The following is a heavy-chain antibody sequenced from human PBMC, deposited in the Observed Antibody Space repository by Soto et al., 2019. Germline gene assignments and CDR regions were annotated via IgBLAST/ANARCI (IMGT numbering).Heavy chain of an antibody. CDR1: GYSFTTYW. CDR2: TYPENSDT. V-gene: IGHV5-51*01. CDR3: ASLLGDCSRTSCYNY. Sequence: GESLKISCKASGYSFTTYWIGWVRQMPGKGLEWMGITYPENSDTKYSPSFQGHVTISADSSASTAYLQWSSLKASDTAIYYCASLLGDCSRTSCYNYWGQGTLVTVSS. J-gene: IGHJ4*02. D-gene: IGHD2-2*02.